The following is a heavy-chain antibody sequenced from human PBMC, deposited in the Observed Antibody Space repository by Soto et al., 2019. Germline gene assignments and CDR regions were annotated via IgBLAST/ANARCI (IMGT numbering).Heavy chain of an antibody. J-gene: IGHJ6*02. V-gene: IGHV1-69*12. Sequence: QVQLMQSGAEVKKPGSLVKVSCKASGGTFSTSAISWVRQAPGEGLEWVGGIMPVFATPDYAQKFQGRVTISADESTTTAYLELTSLTTDDTAVYYCARDKDRQQLGRNYYYILDVWGQGTAITVSS. CDR1: GGTFSTSA. D-gene: IGHD3-3*02. CDR2: IMPVFATP. CDR3: ARDKDRQQLGRNYYYILDV.